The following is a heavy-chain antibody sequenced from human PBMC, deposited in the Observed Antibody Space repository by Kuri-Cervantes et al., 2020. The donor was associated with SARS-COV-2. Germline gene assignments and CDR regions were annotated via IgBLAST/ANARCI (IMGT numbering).Heavy chain of an antibody. Sequence: GESLKISCAASGFTFSSYWMHWVRQAPGKGLVWVSRINSGGSSTSYADSVKGRFTISRDNAKNTLYLQMNSLRAEDTAVYYCATLDSMDVWGQGTTVTVSS. CDR1: GFTFSSYW. J-gene: IGHJ6*02. CDR2: INSGGSST. D-gene: IGHD1-1*01. CDR3: ATLDSMDV. V-gene: IGHV3-74*01.